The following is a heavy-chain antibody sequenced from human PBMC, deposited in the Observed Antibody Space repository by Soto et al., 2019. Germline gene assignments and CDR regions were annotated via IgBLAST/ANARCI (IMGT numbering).Heavy chain of an antibody. CDR1: GYSFTSYW. J-gene: IGHJ6*02. CDR3: ARLSSGTQSYYYGMDV. Sequence: PGESLKISCKGSGYSFTSYWIGWVRQMPGKGLEWMGIIYPGDSDTRYSPSFQGQVTISADKSISTAYLQWSSLKASNTAMYYCARLSSGTQSYYYGMDVWGQGTTVTVSS. V-gene: IGHV5-51*01. D-gene: IGHD3-10*01. CDR2: IYPGDSDT.